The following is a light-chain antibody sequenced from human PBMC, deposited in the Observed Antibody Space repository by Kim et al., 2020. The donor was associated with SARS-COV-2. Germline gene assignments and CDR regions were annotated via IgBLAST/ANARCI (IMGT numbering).Light chain of an antibody. CDR3: NSRDSSGKV. J-gene: IGLJ3*02. V-gene: IGLV3-19*01. Sequence: SSELTQDPAVSVALGQTVRITCQGDSLRSYYASWYQQKPGQAPVLVIYGKNNRPSGIPDRFSGSSSGNTASLTITGAQAEDEAGYYCNSRDSSGKVFGGG. CDR1: SLRSYY. CDR2: GKN.